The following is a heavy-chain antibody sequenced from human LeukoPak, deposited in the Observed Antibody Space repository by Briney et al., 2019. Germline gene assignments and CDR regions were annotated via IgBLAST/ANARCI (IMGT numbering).Heavy chain of an antibody. J-gene: IGHJ4*02. CDR1: GGSISSYY. D-gene: IGHD5-18*01. CDR2: VSYSGST. Sequence: ETLSLTCTVSGGSISSYYWSWVRQPPGKGLEWIGYVSYSGSTDYNPSLKSRVIISIDTPKNQFSLRLSSVTAADTAVYYCARENDRYGRIDYWGQGTQVTVSS. V-gene: IGHV4-59*01. CDR3: ARENDRYGRIDY.